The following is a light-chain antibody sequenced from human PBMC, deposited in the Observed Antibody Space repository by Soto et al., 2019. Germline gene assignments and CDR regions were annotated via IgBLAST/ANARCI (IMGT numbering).Light chain of an antibody. CDR2: AAS. Sequence: DIPMTQSPSSLSASVGDRVTITCRASQDINNYLAWYQQKPGKVPKLLIYAASTLQSGVPSRFSGSGSGTDFTLTISSLQPEDVATYYCQKYNSAPRTFGQGTKVEIK. V-gene: IGKV1-27*01. J-gene: IGKJ1*01. CDR1: QDINNY. CDR3: QKYNSAPRT.